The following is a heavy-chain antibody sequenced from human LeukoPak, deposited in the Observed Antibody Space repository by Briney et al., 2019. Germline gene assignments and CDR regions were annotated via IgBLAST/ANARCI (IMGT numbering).Heavy chain of an antibody. Sequence: GGSLRLSCAASGFTFSSYGMHWVRQAPGKGLERVAFIRYDGSNKYYADSVKGRFTISRDNSKNTLYLQMNSLRAEDTAVYYCAEDPTTFYGSGSYFFDYWGQGTLVTVSS. D-gene: IGHD3-10*01. CDR2: IRYDGSNK. V-gene: IGHV3-30*02. J-gene: IGHJ4*02. CDR1: GFTFSSYG. CDR3: AEDPTTFYGSGSYFFDY.